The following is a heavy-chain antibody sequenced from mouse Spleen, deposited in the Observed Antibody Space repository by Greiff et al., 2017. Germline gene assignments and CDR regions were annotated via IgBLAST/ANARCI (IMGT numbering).Heavy chain of an antibody. CDR2: IYPGDGDT. CDR3: ARPSNWDEDYAMDY. CDR1: GYAFSSYW. D-gene: IGHD4-1*01. J-gene: IGHJ4*01. Sequence: VKLVESGAELVKPGASVKISCKASGYAFSSYWMNWVKQRPGKGLEWIGQIYPGDGDTNYNGKFKGKATLTADKSSSTAYMQLSSLTSEDSAVYFCARPSNWDEDYAMDYWGQGTSVTVSS. V-gene: IGHV1-80*01.